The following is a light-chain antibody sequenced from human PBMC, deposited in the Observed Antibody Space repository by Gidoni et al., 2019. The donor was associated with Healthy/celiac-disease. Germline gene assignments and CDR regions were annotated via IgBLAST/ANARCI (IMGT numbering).Light chain of an antibody. CDR1: QSVLYSSNNKNY. J-gene: IGKJ4*01. CDR3: KQDYSTLT. CDR2: WAS. V-gene: IGKV4-1*01. Sequence: DIVMTQSPDSLAVSLGERATINCKSSQSVLYSSNNKNYLAWYQQKPGQPPKLLIYWASTRESGVPDRFSGSGSGTDFTLTISSLQAEDVAVYYCKQDYSTLTFGGGTKVEIK.